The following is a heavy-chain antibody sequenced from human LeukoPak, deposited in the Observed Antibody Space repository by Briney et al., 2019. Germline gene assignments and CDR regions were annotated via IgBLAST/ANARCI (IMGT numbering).Heavy chain of an antibody. CDR1: GFTFSSSG. V-gene: IGHV3-33*01. CDR3: TRGNGYSYGYLDY. D-gene: IGHD5-18*01. J-gene: IGHJ4*02. Sequence: GGSLRLSCAASGFTFSSSGMHWVRQAPGKGLEWVAVIWYDGSNKYYVDSVKGRFTISRDNPKNTLYLQMNTLRAEDTAVYYCTRGNGYSYGYLDYWGQGTLVTVSS. CDR2: IWYDGSNK.